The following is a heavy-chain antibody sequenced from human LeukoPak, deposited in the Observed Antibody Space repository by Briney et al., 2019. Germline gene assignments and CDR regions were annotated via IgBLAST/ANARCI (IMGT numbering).Heavy chain of an antibody. CDR1: GFTFSSYA. Sequence: PGGSLRLSCAASGFTFSSYAMSWVRQAPGKGLEWVSAISGSGGTTYYSDSVKGRFTISRDNSKNTLYLQMNSLRAEDMAVYYCAIFPRAATPAFDIWGQGTMVTVSS. D-gene: IGHD2-15*01. CDR2: ISGSGGTT. V-gene: IGHV3-23*01. J-gene: IGHJ3*02. CDR3: AIFPRAATPAFDI.